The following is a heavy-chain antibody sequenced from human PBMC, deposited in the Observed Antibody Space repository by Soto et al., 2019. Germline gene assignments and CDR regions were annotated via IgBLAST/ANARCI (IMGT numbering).Heavy chain of an antibody. J-gene: IGHJ4*02. Sequence: GGSLRLSCAASGFTFSSYGMHWVRQAPGKGLEWVAVISYDGSNKYYADSVKGRFTISRDNSKNTLYLQMNSLRAEDTAVYYCAKSVMEQQLVYFDYWGQGTLVTVS. CDR1: GFTFSSYG. V-gene: IGHV3-30*18. CDR2: ISYDGSNK. CDR3: AKSVMEQQLVYFDY. D-gene: IGHD6-13*01.